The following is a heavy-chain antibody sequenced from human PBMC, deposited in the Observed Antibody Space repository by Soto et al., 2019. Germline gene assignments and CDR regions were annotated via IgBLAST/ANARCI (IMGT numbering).Heavy chain of an antibody. CDR1: GFTFSSYA. V-gene: IGHV3-23*01. CDR2: ISGSGGST. J-gene: IGHJ6*03. CDR3: AKDSPCQLPLCYYHMDV. D-gene: IGHD2-2*01. Sequence: GGSLRLSCAASGFTFSSYAMSWVRQAPGKGLEWVSAISGSGGSTYYADSVKGRFTISRDNSKNTLYLQMNSLRAEDTAVYYCAKDSPCQLPLCYYHMDVWGKGTTVTVSS.